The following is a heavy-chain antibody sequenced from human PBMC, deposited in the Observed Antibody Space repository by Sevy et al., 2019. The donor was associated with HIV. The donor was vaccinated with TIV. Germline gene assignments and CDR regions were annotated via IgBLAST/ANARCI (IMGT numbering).Heavy chain of an antibody. J-gene: IGHJ6*02. CDR1: GFTFSSYG. D-gene: IGHD3-3*01. CDR3: AKDLSIFGAPYGMDV. V-gene: IGHV3-30*18. CDR2: ISYDGSNK. Sequence: GESLKISCAASGFTFSSYGMHWVRQAPGKGLEWVAVISYDGSNKYYADSVKGRFTISRDNSKNTLYLQMNSLRAEDTAVYYCAKDLSIFGAPYGMDVWGQGTTVTVSS.